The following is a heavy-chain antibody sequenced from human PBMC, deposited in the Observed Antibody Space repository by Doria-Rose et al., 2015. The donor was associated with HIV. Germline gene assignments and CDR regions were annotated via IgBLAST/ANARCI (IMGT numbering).Heavy chain of an antibody. V-gene: IGHV4-59*11. J-gene: IGHJ5*02. D-gene: IGHD2-2*01. CDR3: ARDTLKYQLLSGGWFDP. Sequence: TCTVSGASITTHYWNWIRQPPGKGLEWVGYIYGNGSTNYNPSLKSRVTISIDTSKNQSSLKVKSVTAADTAVYFCARDTLKYQLLSGGWFDPWGQGTLVTVSS. CDR2: IYGNGST. CDR1: GASITTHY.